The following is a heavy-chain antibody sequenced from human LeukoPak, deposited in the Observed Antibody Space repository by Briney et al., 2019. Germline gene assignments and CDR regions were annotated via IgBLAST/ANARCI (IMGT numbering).Heavy chain of an antibody. CDR1: GGSISSYY. CDR3: AREYPNWGFDY. V-gene: IGHV4-59*01. Sequence: PSETLSLTCTVSGGSISSYYWSWIRQPPGKGLEWIGYIYYSGSTSYNPSLKSRVTISVDTSKNQFSLKLSSVTAADTAVYYCAREYPNWGFDYWGQGTLVTVSS. CDR2: IYYSGST. D-gene: IGHD7-27*01. J-gene: IGHJ4*02.